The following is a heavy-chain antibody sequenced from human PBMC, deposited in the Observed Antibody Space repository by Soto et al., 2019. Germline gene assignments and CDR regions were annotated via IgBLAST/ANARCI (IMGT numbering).Heavy chain of an antibody. CDR1: GGSISSGGYY. D-gene: IGHD5-18*01. J-gene: IGHJ2*01. Sequence: QVQLQESGPGLVKPSQTLSLTCTVSGGSISSGGYYWSWIRQHPGKGLEWIGYIYYSGSTYYNLSLKSRVTISVDTSKNQFSLKLSSVTAADTAVYYCARVGSGSYGQYWYFDLWGRGTLVTVSS. V-gene: IGHV4-31*03. CDR3: ARVGSGSYGQYWYFDL. CDR2: IYYSGST.